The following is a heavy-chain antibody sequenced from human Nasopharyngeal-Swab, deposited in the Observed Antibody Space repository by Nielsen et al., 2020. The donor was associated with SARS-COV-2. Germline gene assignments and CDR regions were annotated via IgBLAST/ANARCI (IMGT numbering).Heavy chain of an antibody. D-gene: IGHD5-24*01. CDR3: ARSRGRDGYNYAFDI. CDR2: ISYDGSNK. V-gene: IGHV3-30*14. J-gene: IGHJ3*02. Sequence: PGKGLEWVAVISYDGSNKYYADSVKGRFTISRDNSKNTLYLQMNSLRAEDTAVYYCARSRGRDGYNYAFDIWGQGTMVTVSS.